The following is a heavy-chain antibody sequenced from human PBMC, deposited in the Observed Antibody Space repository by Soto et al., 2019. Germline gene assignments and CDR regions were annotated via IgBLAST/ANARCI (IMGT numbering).Heavy chain of an antibody. Sequence: ASVKVSCKASGYTFTSYGMNWVRQAPGRGLEWMGWINPGNGNTKYSQKFQGRVSIERDTSASTAYMELSSLRSEDTAVYYCARGGYFDSSNYHAYWGLGTLVTVSS. V-gene: IGHV1-3*01. CDR1: GYTFTSYG. D-gene: IGHD3-22*01. CDR3: ARGGYFDSSNYHAY. J-gene: IGHJ4*01. CDR2: INPGNGNT.